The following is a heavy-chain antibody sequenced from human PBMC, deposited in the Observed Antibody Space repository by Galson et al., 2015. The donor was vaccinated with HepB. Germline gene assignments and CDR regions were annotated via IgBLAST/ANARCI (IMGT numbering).Heavy chain of an antibody. Sequence: SLRLSCAASGFTFSGYGMNWVRQAPGKGLEWVSYITSSGSNIYYADSMEGRFTVSRDNAKNSLYLQMNSLKDEDTGVYYCARGGTTVVTPPGGYWGQGTLVTVSS. J-gene: IGHJ4*02. CDR1: GFTFSGYG. CDR3: ARGGTTVVTPPGGY. D-gene: IGHD4-23*01. CDR2: ITSSGSNI. V-gene: IGHV3-48*03.